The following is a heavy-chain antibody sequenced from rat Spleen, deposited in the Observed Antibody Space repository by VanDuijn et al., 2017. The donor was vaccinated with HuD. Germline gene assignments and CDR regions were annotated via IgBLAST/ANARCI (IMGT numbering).Heavy chain of an antibody. CDR1: GFTFSDYG. D-gene: IGHD2-1*01. J-gene: IGHJ2*01. CDR2: TSTGGGYT. V-gene: IGHV5S13*01. Sequence: EVQLVESGGVLVQPGGSLKLSCKASGFTFSDYGMAWVRQTPTKGLEWVASTSTGGGYTYYRDSVKGRFTISRDNAKRTLYLQMDSLRSEDTATYYCARRYDFDYWGQGVMVTVSS. CDR3: ARRYDFDY.